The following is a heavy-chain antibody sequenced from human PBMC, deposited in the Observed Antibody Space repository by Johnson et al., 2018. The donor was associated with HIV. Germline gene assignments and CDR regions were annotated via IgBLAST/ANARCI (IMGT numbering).Heavy chain of an antibody. CDR2: ISYDGSNK. D-gene: IGHD4-23*01. CDR1: GFTFSSYA. J-gene: IGHJ3*02. Sequence: QVQLVESGGGLIQPGRSLRLSCAASGFTFSSYAMHWVRQAPGKGLEWVAVISYDGSNKYYADSVKGRFTISRDNSKNTLYLQMNSLRAEDTAVYYCACADIGGNPDAFDIWGQGTMVTVSS. CDR3: ACADIGGNPDAFDI. V-gene: IGHV3-30-3*01.